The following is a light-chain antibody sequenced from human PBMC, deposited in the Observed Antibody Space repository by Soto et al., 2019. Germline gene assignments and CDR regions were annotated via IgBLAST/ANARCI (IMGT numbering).Light chain of an antibody. V-gene: IGLV1-44*01. CDR2: KNN. CDR1: TSNIGSNA. J-gene: IGLJ3*02. Sequence: QAVVTQPPSASGTPGQSVTLSCSGSTSNIGSNAVNWYQQLPGTAPKLLIYKNNQRPSGVPDRFSGSKFGTSASLAISGLQSEDADDYHCAAWDDSLHGVAFGGGTQLTVL. CDR3: AAWDDSLHGVA.